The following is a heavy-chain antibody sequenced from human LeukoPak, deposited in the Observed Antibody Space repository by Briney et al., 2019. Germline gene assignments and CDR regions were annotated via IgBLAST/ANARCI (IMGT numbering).Heavy chain of an antibody. J-gene: IGHJ4*02. D-gene: IGHD1-1*01. CDR3: ARDRLEPPRVYYFDY. Sequence: PGGSLRLSCAVSGFTFSSYSMNWVRQAPGKGLEWVSSISSSSSTIYYADSVKGRFTISRDNAKNSLYLQMNSLRAEDTAVYYCARDRLEPPRVYYFDYWGQGTLVTVSS. V-gene: IGHV3-48*01. CDR1: GFTFSSYS. CDR2: ISSSSSTI.